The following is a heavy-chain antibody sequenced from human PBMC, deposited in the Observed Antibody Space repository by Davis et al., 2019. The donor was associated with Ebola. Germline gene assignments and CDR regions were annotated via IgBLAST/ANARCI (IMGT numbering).Heavy chain of an antibody. CDR3: ARGARRVMVYAIRLPLWGDAFDI. V-gene: IGHV1-46*01. CDR1: GYTFTGYY. J-gene: IGHJ3*02. CDR2: INPSGGST. D-gene: IGHD2-8*01. Sequence: ASVKVSCKASGYTFTGYYMHWVRQAPGQGLEWMGIINPSGGSTSYAQKFQGRVTMTRDTSTSTVYMELSSLRSEDTAVYYCARGARRVMVYAIRLPLWGDAFDIWGQGTMVTVSS.